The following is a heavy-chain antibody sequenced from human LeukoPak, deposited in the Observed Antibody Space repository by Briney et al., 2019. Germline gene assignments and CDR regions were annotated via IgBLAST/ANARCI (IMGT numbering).Heavy chain of an antibody. CDR2: IYSSGST. Sequence: SETLSLTCSVSGVSMTGYYWSWIRQAPGKAPEWIGYIYSSGSTNYNPSLNSRVTMSLDASKNQFSLKLTFVTAADTAVYYCARHSTGTTFSWFDPWGQGTLVTVSS. CDR1: GVSMTGYY. V-gene: IGHV4-59*01. D-gene: IGHD1-1*01. CDR3: ARHSTGTTFSWFDP. J-gene: IGHJ5*02.